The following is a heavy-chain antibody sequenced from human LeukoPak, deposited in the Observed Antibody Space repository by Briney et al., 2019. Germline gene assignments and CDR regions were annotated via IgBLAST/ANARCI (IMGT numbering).Heavy chain of an antibody. J-gene: IGHJ3*02. CDR1: GFTFSSFA. CDR3: AKDRVVAATNDAFDI. Sequence: TGRSLRLSCAASGFTFSSFAFHWVRQAPGKGLEWVAVISHDGSDTFYADSVKGRFTISRDNSKNTLYLQMNSLRAEDTAVYYCAKDRVVAATNDAFDIWGQGTMVTVSS. D-gene: IGHD2-15*01. V-gene: IGHV3-30-3*01. CDR2: ISHDGSDT.